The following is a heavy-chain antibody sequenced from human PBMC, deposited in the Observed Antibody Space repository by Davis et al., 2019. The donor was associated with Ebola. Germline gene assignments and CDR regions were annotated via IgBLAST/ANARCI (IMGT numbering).Heavy chain of an antibody. CDR2: ISSSSSTI. Sequence: GESLKISCAASGFTFSSYSMNWVRQAPGKGLEWVSYISSSSSTIYYADSVKGRFTISRDNSKNTLYLQMNSLRVEDTAVYYCAKEIHCISTSCPLNSYYYYGMDVWGQGTTVTVSS. J-gene: IGHJ6*02. CDR3: AKEIHCISTSCPLNSYYYYGMDV. CDR1: GFTFSSYS. V-gene: IGHV3-48*01. D-gene: IGHD2-2*01.